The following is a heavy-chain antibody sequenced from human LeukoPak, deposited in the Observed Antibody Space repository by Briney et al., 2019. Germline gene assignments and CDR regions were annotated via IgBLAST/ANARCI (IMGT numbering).Heavy chain of an antibody. D-gene: IGHD5-24*01. Sequence: SGTLSLTCTASGGSISSYSWSWIRQPPGKGLEWIGYIYTSGSTNYNPSLKSRVTISVDTSKNPFSLKLSSVTAADTAMYYCARGQDGYILDYWGQGTLVTVSS. V-gene: IGHV4-4*09. J-gene: IGHJ4*02. CDR1: GGSISSYS. CDR3: ARGQDGYILDY. CDR2: IYTSGST.